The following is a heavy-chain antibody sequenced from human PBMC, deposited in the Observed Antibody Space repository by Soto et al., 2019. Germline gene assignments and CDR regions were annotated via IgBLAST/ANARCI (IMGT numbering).Heavy chain of an antibody. D-gene: IGHD3-9*01. V-gene: IGHV4-39*07. CDR3: AREGPLRYDILTGYYPFDY. Sequence: LSLTCTVSGGSISSGGYYWGWIRQPPGKGLEWIGSIYHSGSTYYNPSLKSRVTISVDTSKNQFSLKLSSVTAADTAVYYCAREGPLRYDILTGYYPFDYWGQGTLVTVSS. CDR1: GGSISSGGYY. CDR2: IYHSGST. J-gene: IGHJ4*02.